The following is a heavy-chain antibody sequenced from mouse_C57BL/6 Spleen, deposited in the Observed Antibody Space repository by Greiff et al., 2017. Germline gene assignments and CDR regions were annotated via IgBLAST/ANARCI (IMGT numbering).Heavy chain of an antibody. J-gene: IGHJ4*01. Sequence: EVMLVESGGGLVQPGGSLKLSCAASGFTFSDYYMYWVRQTPEKRLEWVAYISNGGGSTYYPDTVKGRFTISRDNAKNTLYLQMSRLKSEDTAMYYCARPLYDYAMDYWGQGTSVTVSS. CDR1: GFTFSDYY. D-gene: IGHD2-3*01. CDR3: ARPLYDYAMDY. CDR2: ISNGGGST. V-gene: IGHV5-12*01.